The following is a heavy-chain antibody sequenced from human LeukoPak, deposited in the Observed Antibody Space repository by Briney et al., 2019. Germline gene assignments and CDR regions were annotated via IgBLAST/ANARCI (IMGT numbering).Heavy chain of an antibody. CDR2: IYSKAHGGTT. V-gene: IGHV3-15*01. J-gene: IGHJ1*01. CDR1: GFTFTNAW. CDR3: TTYNSGFAGD. Sequence: PGGSLRLSCAASGFTFTNAWMTWVRQAPGKGLEWVGRIYSKAHGGTTDYAAPVKGRFTISRDDSKDTLFLQMNSLKTEDTAVYYCTTYNSGFAGDWGQGTLVTVSS. D-gene: IGHD6-19*01.